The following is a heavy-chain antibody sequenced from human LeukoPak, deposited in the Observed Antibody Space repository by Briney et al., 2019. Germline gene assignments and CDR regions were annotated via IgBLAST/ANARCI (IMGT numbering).Heavy chain of an antibody. Sequence: KASETLSLTCAVPGGSFGGYFWGWIRQPPGKGLEWIGSLYSSGSTHYSPSLKSRLTISEDTSKNHFSLKLTSVTAADTAVYYCARLFHPISYALDVWGQGTTVTVSS. CDR1: GGSFGGYF. J-gene: IGHJ6*02. CDR2: LYSSGST. D-gene: IGHD2-21*01. V-gene: IGHV4-39*02. CDR3: ARLFHPISYALDV.